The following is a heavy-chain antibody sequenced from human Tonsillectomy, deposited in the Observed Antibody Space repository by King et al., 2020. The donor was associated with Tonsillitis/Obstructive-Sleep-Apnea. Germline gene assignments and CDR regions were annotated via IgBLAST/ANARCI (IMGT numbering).Heavy chain of an antibody. CDR3: ARMEISLYGSSSRDWFDP. CDR2: INHRGST. CDR1: GGSFSDYY. Sequence: VQLQQWGAGLLKPSETLSLTCAVYGGSFSDYYWSWIRQPPGKGLEWIGEINHRGSTNYNPSPKSRVTMSVDTSKNQFSLTLSSVTAADTAVYYCARMEISLYGSSSRDWFDPWGQGTLVTVSS. V-gene: IGHV4-34*01. J-gene: IGHJ5*02. D-gene: IGHD6-6*01.